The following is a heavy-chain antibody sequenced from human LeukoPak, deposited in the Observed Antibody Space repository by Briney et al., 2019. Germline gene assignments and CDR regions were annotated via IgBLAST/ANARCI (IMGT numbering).Heavy chain of an antibody. D-gene: IGHD2-2*01. CDR2: IRYDGSNK. J-gene: IGHJ6*04. Sequence: GRSLRLSCAASGFTFSSYSMNWVRQAPGKGLEWVAFIRYDGSNKYYADSVKGRFTISRDNSKNTLYLQMNSLRAEDTAVYYCAKDGLSYCSSTSCPTMDVWGKGTTVTVSS. CDR3: AKDGLSYCSSTSCPTMDV. V-gene: IGHV3-30*02. CDR1: GFTFSSYS.